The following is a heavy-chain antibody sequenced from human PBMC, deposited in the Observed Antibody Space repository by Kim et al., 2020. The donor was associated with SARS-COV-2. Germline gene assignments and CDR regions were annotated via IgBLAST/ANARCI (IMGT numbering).Heavy chain of an antibody. CDR1: GFVFGYFP. J-gene: IGHJ3*02. Sequence: GGSLRLSCTTSGFVFGYFPMSWVRQAPGKALEWVAYIRTGTYGATTEYAASVQGRFTVSRVDSEGIVYLQMGSLKTEDTAMYYCSRAVRISGDAFDIWGQGTMVTVSS. CDR3: SRAVRISGDAFDI. V-gene: IGHV3-49*02. D-gene: IGHD3-10*01. CDR2: IRTGTYGATT.